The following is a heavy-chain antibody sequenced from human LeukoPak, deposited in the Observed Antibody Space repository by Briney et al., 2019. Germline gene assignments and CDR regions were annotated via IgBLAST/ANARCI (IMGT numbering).Heavy chain of an antibody. J-gene: IGHJ5*02. D-gene: IGHD2-15*01. Sequence: GESLKISCKGSGYSFTSYWIGWVRQMPGKGLEWMGIIYPGDSDTRYSPSFQGQVTISADKSISTAYLQWSSLKASDTAMYYCARHGVAATPYNWFDPWGQGTLVTVPS. CDR1: GYSFTSYW. V-gene: IGHV5-51*01. CDR2: IYPGDSDT. CDR3: ARHGVAATPYNWFDP.